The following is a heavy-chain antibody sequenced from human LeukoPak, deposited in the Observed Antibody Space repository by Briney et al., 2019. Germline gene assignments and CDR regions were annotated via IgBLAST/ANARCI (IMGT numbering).Heavy chain of an antibody. CDR2: IYYSGST. V-gene: IGHV4-39*01. Sequence: SETLSLTCTVSGGSISSSSYYWGWIRQPPGKGLEWIGSIYYSGSTYYNPSLKSRVTISVDTSKNQFSLKLSSVTAADTAVYYCAREGREGYSYGYGSARYFDYWGQGTLVTVSS. D-gene: IGHD5-18*01. CDR3: AREGREGYSYGYGSARYFDY. J-gene: IGHJ4*02. CDR1: GGSISSSSYY.